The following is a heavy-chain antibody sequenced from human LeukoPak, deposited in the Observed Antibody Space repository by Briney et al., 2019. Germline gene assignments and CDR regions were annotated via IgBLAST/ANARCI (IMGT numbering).Heavy chain of an antibody. V-gene: IGHV4-38-2*02. D-gene: IGHD5-24*01. CDR3: ARAPSSYESGNGYPNLGWLDP. CDR1: GYPIGLDYY. CDR2: FHRGRI. Sequence: SETLSLTCKVSGYPIGLDYYWVWIRQAPGRGLQWIGGFHRGRIQYNSALKSRVTISIDSSKNQLSLRMWPVTAADTAFYFCARAPSSYESGNGYPNLGWLDPWGQGALVTVSS. J-gene: IGHJ5*02.